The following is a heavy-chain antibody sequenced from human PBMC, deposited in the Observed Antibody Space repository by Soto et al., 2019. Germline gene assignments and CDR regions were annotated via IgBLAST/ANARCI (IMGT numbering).Heavy chain of an antibody. CDR1: GFTFSRVS. V-gene: IGHV3-21*01. CDR2: IRSGSSAT. J-gene: IGHJ4*02. CDR3: AGVAY. Sequence: GGSLSLCCEASGFTFSRVSMNWVRQVPGKGLEWGGSIRSGSSATWSADSVKGRFIITRDNAHNSLFLQVSILRPEDTAMYYCAGVAYWGPGTQVTVYS.